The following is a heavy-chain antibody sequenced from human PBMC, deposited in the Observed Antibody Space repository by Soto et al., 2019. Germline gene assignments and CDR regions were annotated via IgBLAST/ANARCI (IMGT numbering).Heavy chain of an antibody. CDR3: ATEYRRMDV. CDR2: TRNKANSYTT. CDR1: GFTFSDHY. Sequence: GGSLRLSCAASGFTFSDHYMDWVRQAPGKGLEWVGRTRNKANSYTTEYAASVKGRFTISRDDSKNSLYLQMNSLKTEDTAVYYCATEYRRMDVWGQGTTVTVSS. J-gene: IGHJ6*02. D-gene: IGHD6-6*01. V-gene: IGHV3-72*01.